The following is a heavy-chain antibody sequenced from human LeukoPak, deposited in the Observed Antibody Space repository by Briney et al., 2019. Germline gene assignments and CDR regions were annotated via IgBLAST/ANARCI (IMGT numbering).Heavy chain of an antibody. Sequence: ASVKVSCKASGYTFTSYGISWVRQAPGQGLEWMGWISAYNGNTNYAQKLQGRVTMTTDTSTSTAYMELRSLRSDDTAVYYCARPPMVRGVLTPYFDYWGQGTLVTVSS. CDR3: ARPPMVRGVLTPYFDY. CDR2: ISAYNGNT. J-gene: IGHJ4*02. D-gene: IGHD3-10*01. V-gene: IGHV1-18*01. CDR1: GYTFTSYG.